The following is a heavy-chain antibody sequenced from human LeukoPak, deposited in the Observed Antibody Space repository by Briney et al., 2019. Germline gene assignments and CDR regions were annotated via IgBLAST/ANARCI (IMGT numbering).Heavy chain of an antibody. CDR1: GFTFSTYA. CDR2: IPYDGSNK. J-gene: IGHJ4*02. D-gene: IGHD3-22*01. V-gene: IGHV3-30*04. Sequence: GRSLRLSCAASGFTFSTYAMHWVRQAPGKGLEWVAVIPYDGSNKYYADSVKGRFTISRDNSKNTLYLQMNSLRAEDTAVYYCAKDTYYYDSSGCDYWGQGTLVTVSS. CDR3: AKDTYYYDSSGCDY.